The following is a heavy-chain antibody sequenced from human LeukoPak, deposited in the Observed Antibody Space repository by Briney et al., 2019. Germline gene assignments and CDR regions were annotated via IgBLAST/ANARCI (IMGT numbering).Heavy chain of an antibody. CDR3: AKDSALTSSSSWYFSGAFDI. J-gene: IGHJ3*02. D-gene: IGHD6-13*01. CDR1: GFTFDDYA. Sequence: GGSLRLSCAAFGFTFDDYAMHWVRQAPGKGLEWVASTSWNSGSRGYADSVKGRFTISRDNAKNSLNLQMNSLRADDTALYYCAKDSALTSSSSWYFSGAFDIWGQGTRVTVSS. CDR2: TSWNSGSR. V-gene: IGHV3-9*01.